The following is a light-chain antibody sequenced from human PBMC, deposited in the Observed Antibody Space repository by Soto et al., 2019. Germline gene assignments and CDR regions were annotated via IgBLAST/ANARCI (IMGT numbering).Light chain of an antibody. Sequence: TEMTQSPSALSVSPGERVTLSCRASQSVSSDLAWYHQKPGQAPRRLIYGASTRATGIPARFSGSGSGTEFTLTISRLEPEDFAVYYCQQDGSSLPWTFGQGTKVDI. CDR3: QQDGSSLPWT. CDR1: QSVSSD. CDR2: GAS. J-gene: IGKJ1*01. V-gene: IGKV3-15*01.